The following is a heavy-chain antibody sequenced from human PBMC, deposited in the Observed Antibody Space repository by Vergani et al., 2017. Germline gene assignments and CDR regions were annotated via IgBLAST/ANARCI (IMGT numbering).Heavy chain of an antibody. Sequence: QVKLEESGGGVVQPGRSLRLSCAASGFRFSSYGMNWVRQAPGKGLEWVAVIWYDGSNKYYADSVKGRFTISRDNAQNTLYLQMNSLRVEDTGVYYCARARCIETCYMSNWLDSWGQGTLVTVSS. CDR2: IWYDGSNK. J-gene: IGHJ5*01. D-gene: IGHD3-9*01. V-gene: IGHV3-33*01. CDR1: GFRFSSYG. CDR3: ARARCIETCYMSNWLDS.